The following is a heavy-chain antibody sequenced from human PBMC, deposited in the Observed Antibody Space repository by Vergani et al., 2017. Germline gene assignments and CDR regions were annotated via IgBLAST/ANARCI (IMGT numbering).Heavy chain of an antibody. D-gene: IGHD6-19*01. V-gene: IGHV5-51*01. CDR3: ARPYSSGWYVPEYYFDY. CDR2: IYPGDSDT. Sequence: EVQLVQSGAEVKKPGESLKISCKGSGYSFTSYWIGWVRQMTGKGLEWMGIIYPGDSDTRYSPSFQGQVTISADKSISTAYLQWSSLKASDTAMYYCARPYSSGWYVPEYYFDYWGQGTLVTVSS. J-gene: IGHJ4*02. CDR1: GYSFTSYW.